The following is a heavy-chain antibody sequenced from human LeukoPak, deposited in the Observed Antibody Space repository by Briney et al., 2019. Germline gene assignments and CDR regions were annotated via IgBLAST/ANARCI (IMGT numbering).Heavy chain of an antibody. CDR2: IYYSGST. J-gene: IGHJ6*02. CDR1: GGSLSSYY. Sequence: SETLSLTCTVSGGSLSSYYWSWIRQPPGKGLEWIGYIYYSGSTNYNPSLKSRVTISVDTSKNQFSLKLSSVTAADTAVYYCARAYSSSLPQTTYYYYGMDVWGQGTTVTVSS. D-gene: IGHD6-13*01. V-gene: IGHV4-59*01. CDR3: ARAYSSSLPQTTYYYYGMDV.